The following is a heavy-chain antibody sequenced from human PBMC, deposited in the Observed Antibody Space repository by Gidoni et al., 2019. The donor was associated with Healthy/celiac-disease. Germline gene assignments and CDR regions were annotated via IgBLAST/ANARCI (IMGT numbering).Heavy chain of an antibody. CDR1: VYTFTSYA. J-gene: IGHJ3*02. CDR2: INAGNGNT. CDR3: ARGLYPLDAFDI. V-gene: IGHV1-3*01. Sequence: QVQLVQSGAEVKKPGASVKVSCQASVYTFTSYAMHWVRQAPGQRLEWMGWINAGNGNTKYSQKFQGRVTITRDTSASTAYMELSSLRSEDTAVYYCARGLYPLDAFDIWGQGTMVTVSS.